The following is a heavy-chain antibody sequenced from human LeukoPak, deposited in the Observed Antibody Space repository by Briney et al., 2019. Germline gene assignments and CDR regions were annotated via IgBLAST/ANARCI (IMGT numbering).Heavy chain of an antibody. J-gene: IGHJ6*03. CDR3: ARDRLVSSSWRPQDGYMDV. Sequence: SETLSLTCTVSGYSISSGYYWGWIRQPPGKGLEWIGSIYHSGSAYYNPSLKSRVTISVDTSKNQFSLKLSSVTAADTAVYYCARDRLVSSSWRPQDGYMDVWGKGTTVTVSS. D-gene: IGHD6-13*01. CDR2: IYHSGSA. CDR1: GYSISSGYY. V-gene: IGHV4-38-2*02.